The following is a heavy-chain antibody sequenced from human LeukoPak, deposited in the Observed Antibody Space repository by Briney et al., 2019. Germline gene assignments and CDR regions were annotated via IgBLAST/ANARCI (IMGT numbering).Heavy chain of an antibody. CDR2: ISASGSST. CDR1: GFTFSRYA. J-gene: IGHJ4*02. Sequence: PGGSLRLSCAASGFTFSRYAMSWVRQAPGKGLEWVSAISASGSSTFYADSVKGRFTISRDNSKNTVFLQMNSLRADDTAIYYCAKASGTELKSSRVLHSWGQGTLVTVSS. CDR3: AKASGTELKSSRVLHS. V-gene: IGHV3-23*01. D-gene: IGHD3-10*01.